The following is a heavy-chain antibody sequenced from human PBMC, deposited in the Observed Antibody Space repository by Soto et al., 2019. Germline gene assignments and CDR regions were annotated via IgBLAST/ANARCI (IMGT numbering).Heavy chain of an antibody. Sequence: QVQLVQSGAEVKKPGSSVKVSCKASGGTFSRYTISWVXXAXXXXXXXXXXXIPILDIPNYAQNFQGRVTITADKSTSTAYMELSSLRSDDTAVYYCASHFTGVLVLGASPPGGDNYGWDVWGQGTTVTVSS. CDR3: ASHFTGVLVLGASPPGGDNYGWDV. CDR2: XIPILDIP. D-gene: IGHD2-15*01. V-gene: IGHV1-69*02. CDR1: GGTFSRYT. J-gene: IGHJ6*02.